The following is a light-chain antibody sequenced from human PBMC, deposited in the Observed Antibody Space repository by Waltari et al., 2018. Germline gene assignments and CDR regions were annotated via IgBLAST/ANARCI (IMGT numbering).Light chain of an antibody. CDR2: NAS. V-gene: IGKV3-11*01. CDR1: QSVSTF. Sequence: EIVFTQSPATLPFSPGERARLPCRASQSVSTFLAWYQQKPSQPPRLLIHNASNRATGIPARFSGGRYAANFTLNICTPEPEDFAVYYCQQRANWPPLTFGGGTRVEIK. CDR3: QQRANWPPLT. J-gene: IGKJ4*01.